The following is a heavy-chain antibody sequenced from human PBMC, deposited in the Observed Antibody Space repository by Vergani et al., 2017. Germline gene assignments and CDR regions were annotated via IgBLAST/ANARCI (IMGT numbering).Heavy chain of an antibody. V-gene: IGHV1-69*01. CDR3: ARAWSETSAYYSMSRIYFDL. Sequence: QVQLVQSGAEVKKPGSSVKVSCKASGGTFSSYAISWVRQAPGQGLEWMGGIIPIFGTANYAQKFQGRVTITADESTSTAYMELSSLRSEDTAVYYCARAWSETSAYYSMSRIYFDLWGQGTLVTVSS. CDR1: GGTFSSYA. D-gene: IGHD3-22*01. J-gene: IGHJ4*02. CDR2: IIPIFGTA.